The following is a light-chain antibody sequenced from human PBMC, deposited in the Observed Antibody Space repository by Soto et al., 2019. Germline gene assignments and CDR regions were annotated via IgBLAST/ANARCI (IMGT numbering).Light chain of an antibody. CDR2: GGS. V-gene: IGKV3-20*01. CDR1: QSVSSTY. Sequence: EIVLTQSPGTLSLSPGERATLSCRASQSVSSTYFAWYQQKPGQAPSLLIYGGSTRATGIPDRFSGSGSGTDFTLTISRLEPEDFAVYYCQHYVTSSITFGQGTRLEIK. CDR3: QHYVTSSIT. J-gene: IGKJ5*01.